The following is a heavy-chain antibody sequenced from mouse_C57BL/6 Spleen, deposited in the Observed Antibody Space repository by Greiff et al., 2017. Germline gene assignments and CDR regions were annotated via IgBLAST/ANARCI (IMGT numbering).Heavy chain of an antibody. Sequence: QVQLQQSGAELVRPGTSVKVSCKASGYAFTNYLIEWVKQRPGQGLEWIGVINPGSGGTNYNGKFKGKATLTADKSSSTAYMQLSSLTSEDSAVYFCARRGLLRYYFDYWGQGTTLTVSS. CDR2: INPGSGGT. D-gene: IGHD2-3*01. CDR1: GYAFTNYL. J-gene: IGHJ2*01. V-gene: IGHV1-54*01. CDR3: ARRGLLRYYFDY.